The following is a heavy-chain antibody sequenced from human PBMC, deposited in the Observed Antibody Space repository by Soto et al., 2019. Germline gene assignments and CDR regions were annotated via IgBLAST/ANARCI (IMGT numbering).Heavy chain of an antibody. D-gene: IGHD2-21*02. CDR3: ARDDRLAYCGGDCYS. CDR1: GGTFSSYT. Sequence: QVQLVQSGAEVKKPGSSVKVSCKASGGTFSSYTISWVRQAPGQGLEWMGRIIPILGIANYAQKFQGRVTITADKSTSTAYMELSSLRSEETAVYYCARDDRLAYCGGDCYSWGQGTLVTVSS. CDR2: IIPILGIA. J-gene: IGHJ4*02. V-gene: IGHV1-69*02.